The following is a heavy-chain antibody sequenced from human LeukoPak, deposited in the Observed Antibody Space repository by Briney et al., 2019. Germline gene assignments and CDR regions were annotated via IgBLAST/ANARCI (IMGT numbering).Heavy chain of an antibody. J-gene: IGHJ5*02. CDR2: INHSGST. Sequence: SETLSLTCAVYGGSFSGYYWSWIRQPPGKGLEWIGEINHSGSTNYNPSLKSRVTISVDTSKNQFSLKLSSVTAADTAVYYCARRVAAAGGLGPWGQGTLVTVSS. CDR1: GGSFSGYY. D-gene: IGHD6-13*01. CDR3: ARRVAAAGGLGP. V-gene: IGHV4-34*01.